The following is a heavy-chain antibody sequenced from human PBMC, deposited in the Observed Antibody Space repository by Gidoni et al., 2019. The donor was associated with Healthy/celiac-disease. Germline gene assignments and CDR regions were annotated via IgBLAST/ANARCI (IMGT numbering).Heavy chain of an antibody. V-gene: IGHV4-31*03. D-gene: IGHD3-9*01. J-gene: IGHJ4*02. CDR1: GGSLSSGGYY. Sequence: QVQLQESGPGLVKPSQTLSLTCTVSGGSLSSGGYYWSWIRQHPGKGLEWIGYIYYSGSTYYNPSLKSRVTISVDTSKNQFSLKLSSVTAADTAVYYCARLAPDYDILTGPFDYWGQGTLVTVSS. CDR2: IYYSGST. CDR3: ARLAPDYDILTGPFDY.